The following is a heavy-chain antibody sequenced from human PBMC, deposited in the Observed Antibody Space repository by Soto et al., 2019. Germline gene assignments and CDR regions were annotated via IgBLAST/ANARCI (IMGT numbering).Heavy chain of an antibody. CDR3: ARSDPAIAVADRGLNRGGFQH. CDR1: GFTFSSYA. D-gene: IGHD6-19*01. CDR2: ISVGGGNT. Sequence: PGGSLRLSCAASGFTFSSYAMNWVRQAPGKGLEWVSGISVGGGNTYYADSVKGRFTISRDNSKNTLYLQMNSLRSEDTAVYYCARSDPAIAVADRGLNRGGFQHWGQGTLVTVSS. J-gene: IGHJ1*01. V-gene: IGHV3-23*01.